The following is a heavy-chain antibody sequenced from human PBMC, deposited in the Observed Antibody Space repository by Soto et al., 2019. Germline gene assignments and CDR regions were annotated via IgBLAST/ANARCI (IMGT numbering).Heavy chain of an antibody. J-gene: IGHJ5*02. V-gene: IGHV1-69*01. CDR2: IIPIFGTA. Sequence: QVQLVQSGAEVKKPGSSVKVSCKASGGTFSSYAISWVRQSPVQGLEWMGGIIPIFGTANYAQKFQGRVTITADESTSTAYMELRSLRSEDTAVYYCARGVVPAAIAGYNWFDPWGQGTLVTVSS. D-gene: IGHD2-2*02. CDR1: GGTFSSYA. CDR3: ARGVVPAAIAGYNWFDP.